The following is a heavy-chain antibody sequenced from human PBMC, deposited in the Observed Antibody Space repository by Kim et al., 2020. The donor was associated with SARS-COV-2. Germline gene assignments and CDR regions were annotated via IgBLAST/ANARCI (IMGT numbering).Heavy chain of an antibody. J-gene: IGHJ4*02. V-gene: IGHV4-39*01. CDR2: ISNSGNT. CDR1: GASISGGVSH. CDR3: ARNKPTGDSYAAFDS. D-gene: IGHD7-27*01. Sequence: SETLSLTCSVSGASISGGVSHWGWVRQPPGKALQWIGTISNSGNTFVNPSLSGRVTMSVDTANSQFSLKLTSMSDADTGIYFCARNKPTGDSYAAFDSWGQGLLVTVST.